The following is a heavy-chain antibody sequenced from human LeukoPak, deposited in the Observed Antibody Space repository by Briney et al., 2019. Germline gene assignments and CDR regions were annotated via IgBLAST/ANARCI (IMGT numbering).Heavy chain of an antibody. J-gene: IGHJ4*02. CDR3: ARGPWVTTLVY. V-gene: IGHV3-33*01. CDR1: GSTFSSYG. CDR2: IWYDGSNK. Sequence: GGSLRLSCAASGSTFSSYGMHWVRQAPGKGLEWVAVIWYDGSNKYYADSVKGRFTISRDNSKNTLYLQMNSLRAEDTAVYYCARGPWVTTLVYWGQGTLVTVSS. D-gene: IGHD4-23*01.